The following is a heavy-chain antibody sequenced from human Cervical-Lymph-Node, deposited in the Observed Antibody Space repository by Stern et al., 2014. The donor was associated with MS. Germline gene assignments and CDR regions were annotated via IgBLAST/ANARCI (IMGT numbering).Heavy chain of an antibody. Sequence: EQLVESGAEVKKPGASVKVSCKASGYTFTGYYMHWVRQAPGQGLEVMGRINPNSGGTNYAQKFQGRVTMTRDTSISTAYMELSRLRSDDTAVYYCAREAAMAVAGTGVDYWGQGTLVTVSS. CDR3: AREAAMAVAGTGVDY. CDR1: GYTFTGYY. V-gene: IGHV1-2*06. D-gene: IGHD6-19*01. CDR2: INPNSGGT. J-gene: IGHJ4*02.